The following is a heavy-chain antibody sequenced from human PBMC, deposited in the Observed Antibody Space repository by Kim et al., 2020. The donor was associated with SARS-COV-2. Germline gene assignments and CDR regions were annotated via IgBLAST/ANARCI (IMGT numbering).Heavy chain of an antibody. CDR2: IYSGGST. CDR3: ARDAFGMDV. D-gene: IGHD3-16*01. CDR1: GLTVSSNY. V-gene: IGHV3-53*04. Sequence: GGSLRLSCAASGLTVSSNYMSWVRQAPGKGLEWVSVIYSGGSTYYAYSVKGRFTISRHNSKNTLYLQMNSLRPEDTAVYYCARDAFGMDVWGQGTTVTVSS. J-gene: IGHJ6*02.